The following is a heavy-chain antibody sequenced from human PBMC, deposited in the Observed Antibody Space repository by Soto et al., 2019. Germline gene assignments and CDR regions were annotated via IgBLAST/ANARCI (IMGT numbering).Heavy chain of an antibody. CDR1: GGSISSGGYS. CDR2: IYHSGST. J-gene: IGHJ5*02. CDR3: ARGYGDSSWFDP. V-gene: IGHV4-30-2*01. Sequence: QLQLQESGSGLVKPSQTLSLTCAVSGGSISSGGYSWSWIRQPPGKGLEWIGYIYHSGSTYYNPSLKIRVTIPVDRAKNQFALKLSSVTAADTAVYYCARGYGDSSWFDPWGQGTLVTVSS. D-gene: IGHD4-17*01.